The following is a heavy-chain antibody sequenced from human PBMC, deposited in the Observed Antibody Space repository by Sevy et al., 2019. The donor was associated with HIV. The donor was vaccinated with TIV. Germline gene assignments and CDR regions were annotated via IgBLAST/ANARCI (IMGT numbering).Heavy chain of an antibody. Sequence: GGSLRLSCAASGFTFSSYAMSWVRQAPGKGLEWVSAISGSGGSTYYSDSVKGRFTISRDNSKNTLYLQMNSLRAEDTAVYYCAKVGVATLGSLDYWGQGTLVTVSS. V-gene: IGHV3-23*01. CDR1: GFTFSSYA. CDR3: AKVGVATLGSLDY. D-gene: IGHD5-12*01. CDR2: ISGSGGST. J-gene: IGHJ4*02.